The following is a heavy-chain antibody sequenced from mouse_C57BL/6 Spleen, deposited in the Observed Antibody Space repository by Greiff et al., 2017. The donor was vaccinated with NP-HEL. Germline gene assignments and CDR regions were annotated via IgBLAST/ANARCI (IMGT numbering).Heavy chain of an antibody. D-gene: IGHD1-1*01. Sequence: VQLQQSGPELVKPGASVKISCKASGYTFTDYYMNWVKQSHGKSLEWIGDINPNNGGTSYNQKFKGKATLTVAKSSSTAYMELRSLTSEDSAVYYCARTTTVVAFDYWGQGTTLTVSS. CDR1: GYTFTDYY. V-gene: IGHV1-26*01. J-gene: IGHJ2*01. CDR3: ARTTTVVAFDY. CDR2: INPNNGGT.